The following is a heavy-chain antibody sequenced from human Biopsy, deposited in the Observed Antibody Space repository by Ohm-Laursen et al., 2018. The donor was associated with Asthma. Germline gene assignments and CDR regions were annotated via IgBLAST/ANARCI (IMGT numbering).Heavy chain of an antibody. CDR3: ARRGGVRRYFDY. Sequence: SQTLSLTCTVSGGSISSGAYYWSWVRQPPGKGLEWIGYIYYIGSTYYNPSLKSRVAISLDTYKNQFSLELSSVTAADTAVYFCARRGGVRRYFDYWGQGTLVTVSS. D-gene: IGHD3-16*01. CDR2: IYYIGST. CDR1: GGSISSGAYY. V-gene: IGHV4-30-4*01. J-gene: IGHJ4*01.